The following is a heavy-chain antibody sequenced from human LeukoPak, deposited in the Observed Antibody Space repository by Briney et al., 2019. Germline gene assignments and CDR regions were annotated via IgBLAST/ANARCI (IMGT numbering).Heavy chain of an antibody. CDR2: IRSKAYGGTT. D-gene: IGHD2-15*01. CDR3: TRLSCSGGSCYWFDY. J-gene: IGHJ4*02. Sequence: GGSLRLSCTASGFTFGDYAMSWVRQAPGKGLEWVGFIRSKAYGGTTEYAASVKGRFTISRDDSKSIAYLQMNSLKTEDTAVYYCTRLSCSGGSCYWFDYWGQGTLVTASS. CDR1: GFTFGDYA. V-gene: IGHV3-49*04.